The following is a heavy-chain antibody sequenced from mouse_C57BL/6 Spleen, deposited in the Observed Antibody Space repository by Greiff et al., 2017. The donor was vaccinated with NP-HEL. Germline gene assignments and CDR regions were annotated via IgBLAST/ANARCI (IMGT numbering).Heavy chain of an antibody. CDR2: IHPNSGST. V-gene: IGHV1-64*01. CDR1: GYTFTSYW. CDR3: ARSEYDYGAWFAY. Sequence: QVQLQQSGAELVKPGASVKLSCKASGYTFTSYWMHWVKQRPGQGLEWIGMIHPNSGSTNYNEKFKSKATLTVDKSSSTAYMQLSSLTSEDSAVXYFARSEYDYGAWFAYWGQGTLVTVSA. J-gene: IGHJ3*01. D-gene: IGHD2-4*01.